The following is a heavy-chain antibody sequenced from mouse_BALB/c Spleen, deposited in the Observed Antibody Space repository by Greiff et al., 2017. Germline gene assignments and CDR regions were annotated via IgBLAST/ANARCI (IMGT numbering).Heavy chain of an antibody. V-gene: IGHV14-3*02. D-gene: IGHD1-1*01. CDR3: ASYYGSSYVAWFAY. CDR1: GFNIKDTY. CDR2: IDPANGNT. J-gene: IGHJ3*01. Sequence: VHVKQSGAELVKPGASVKLSCTASGFNIKDTYMHWVKQRPEQGLEWIGRIDPANGNTKYDPKFQGKATITADASSNTAYLQLSSLTSEDTAVYYCASYYGSSYVAWFAYWGQGTLVTVSA.